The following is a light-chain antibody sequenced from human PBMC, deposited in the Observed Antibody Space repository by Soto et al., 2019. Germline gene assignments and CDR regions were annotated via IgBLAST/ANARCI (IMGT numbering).Light chain of an antibody. CDR1: QSVGKNY. V-gene: IGKV3-20*01. J-gene: IGKJ4*01. CDR2: HAS. Sequence: EIVLTQSPGTLSLSPGERATLSCRASQSVGKNYLAWFQQKPGQAPRLLIYHASIRANDLPDRIGGTVSGTDXTLPISRLEPEDFAVYYCQQYATSPLTFGGGTKVEIK. CDR3: QQYATSPLT.